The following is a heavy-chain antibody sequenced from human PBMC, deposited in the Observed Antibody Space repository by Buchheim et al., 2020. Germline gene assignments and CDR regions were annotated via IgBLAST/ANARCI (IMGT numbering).Heavy chain of an antibody. J-gene: IGHJ4*02. CDR2: ISAGGGGT. V-gene: IGHV3-23*01. CDR3: AKKLAVTTPEADY. CDR1: GFTFSNYA. D-gene: IGHD1/OR15-1a*01. Sequence: EVQLLESGGGLVQPGGSLRLSCSASGFTFSNYAMSWVRQAPGKGLEWVSGISAGGGGTYYADSVKGRFTISRDNSKNTLYLQMNRLRAEDTAVYYCAKKLAVTTPEADYWGQGTL.